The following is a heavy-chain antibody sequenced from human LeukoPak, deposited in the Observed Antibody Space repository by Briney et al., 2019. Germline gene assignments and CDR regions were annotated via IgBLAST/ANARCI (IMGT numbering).Heavy chain of an antibody. V-gene: IGHV3-9*03. CDR3: AKDIGISSIAEPYFDY. D-gene: IGHD6-6*01. CDR2: ISWNSGSI. J-gene: IGHJ4*02. Sequence: GGSLRLSCAASGFTFDDYAMHWVRHAPGNGLEWVSGISWNSGSIGYADSVKGRFTISRDNAKNSLYLQMNSLRAEDMALYYCAKDIGISSIAEPYFDYWGQGTLVTVSS. CDR1: GFTFDDYA.